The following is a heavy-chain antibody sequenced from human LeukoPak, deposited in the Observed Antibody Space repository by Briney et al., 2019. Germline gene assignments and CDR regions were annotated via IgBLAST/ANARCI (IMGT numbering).Heavy chain of an antibody. V-gene: IGHV4-59*08. CDR2: IYYSGST. CDR3: ARGGSRRSFDY. D-gene: IGHD2-15*01. J-gene: IGHJ4*02. Sequence: SETLSLTCTVSGGSISSYYWSWIRQPPAKGLEWIGYIYYSGSTNYNPSLKSRVTISVDTSKNQFSLKLSSVTAADTAVYYCARGGSRRSFDYWGQGTLVTVSS. CDR1: GGSISSYY.